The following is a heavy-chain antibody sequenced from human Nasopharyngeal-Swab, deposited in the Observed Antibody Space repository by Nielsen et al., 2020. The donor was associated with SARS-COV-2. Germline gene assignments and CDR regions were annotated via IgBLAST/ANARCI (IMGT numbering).Heavy chain of an antibody. J-gene: IGHJ4*02. V-gene: IGHV4-61*02. CDR2: ISASGTT. CDR3: AREGRYYDRSAYNHYYFDS. D-gene: IGHD3-22*01. Sequence: SETLSITCTVSGGSINGGDYYWSWIRLPAGEGLEWIGRISASGTTNYNLSLKSRVTISMDTSKSQLSLKLYSATAAETAVYYCAREGRYYDRSAYNHYYFDSWGQGTLVTVSS. CDR1: GGSINGGDYY.